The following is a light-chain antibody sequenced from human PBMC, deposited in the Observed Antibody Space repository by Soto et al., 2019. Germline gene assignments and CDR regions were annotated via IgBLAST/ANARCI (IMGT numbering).Light chain of an antibody. J-gene: IGLJ2*01. V-gene: IGLV2-23*01. CDR1: SSDVGSYNL. CDR2: EGS. CDR3: CSYAGSSIVV. Sequence: QSVLTQPASVSGSPGQSITISCTGTSSDVGSYNLVSWYQQHPGKAPKLMIYEGSKRPSGVSNRFSGSKSGNTASLTISGLQAEDEADYYCCSYAGSSIVVFGGGTKSPS.